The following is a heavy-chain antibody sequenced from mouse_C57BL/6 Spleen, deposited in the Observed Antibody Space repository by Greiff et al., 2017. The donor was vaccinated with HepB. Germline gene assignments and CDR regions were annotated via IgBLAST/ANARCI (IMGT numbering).Heavy chain of an antibody. J-gene: IGHJ3*01. D-gene: IGHD2-1*01. CDR2: IHPNSGST. V-gene: IGHV1-64*01. CDR3: ARGDYGKAVAY. Sequence: QVQLKQPGAELVKPGASVKLSCKASGYTFTSYWMHWVKQRPGQGLEWIGMIHPNSGSTNYNEKFKSKATLTVDKSSSTAYMQLSSLTSEDSAVYYCARGDYGKAVAYWGQGTLVTVSA. CDR1: GYTFTSYW.